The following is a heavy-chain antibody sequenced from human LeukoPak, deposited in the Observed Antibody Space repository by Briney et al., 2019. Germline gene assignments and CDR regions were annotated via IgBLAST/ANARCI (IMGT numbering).Heavy chain of an antibody. D-gene: IGHD2-2*01. CDR2: ISGSGGST. V-gene: IGHV3-23*01. CDR1: GFTLTRYS. Sequence: PGGSLRLSCAASGFTLTRYSMNWVRQAPGKGLEWVSAISGSGGSTYYADSVKGRFTISRDNSKNTLYLQMNSLRAEDTAVYYCAKSRIVPAARIDYWGQGTLVTVSS. CDR3: AKSRIVPAARIDY. J-gene: IGHJ4*02.